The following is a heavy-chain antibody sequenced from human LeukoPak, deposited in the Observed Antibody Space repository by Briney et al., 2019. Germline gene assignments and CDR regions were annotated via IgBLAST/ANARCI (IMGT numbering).Heavy chain of an antibody. J-gene: IGHJ6*03. CDR3: ARESGYCSGGSCYGRRYYYYYMDV. Sequence: SETLSLTCTVSDYSISSGYYWGWIRQPPGKGLEWIGNIYHSGSTYYNPSLKSRVTISVDTSKNQFSLKLSSVTAADTAVYYCARESGYCSGGSCYGRRYYYYYMDVWGKGTTVTVSS. D-gene: IGHD2-15*01. CDR1: DYSISSGYY. V-gene: IGHV4-38-2*02. CDR2: IYHSGST.